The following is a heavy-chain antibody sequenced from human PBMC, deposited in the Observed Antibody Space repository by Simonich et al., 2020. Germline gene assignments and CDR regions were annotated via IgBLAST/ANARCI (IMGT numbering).Heavy chain of an antibody. CDR3: AREGYSSSAEYFQH. CDR1: GFTFSSYS. D-gene: IGHD6-13*01. Sequence: GGGLVKPGGSLRLSCAASGFTFSSYSMNWVRQAPGKGLEWVSSMSSSSSYISYADSVKGRFTISRDNAKNSLYLQMNSLRAEDTAVYYCAREGYSSSAEYFQHWGQGTLVTVSS. CDR2: MSSSSSYI. J-gene: IGHJ1*01. V-gene: IGHV3-21*01.